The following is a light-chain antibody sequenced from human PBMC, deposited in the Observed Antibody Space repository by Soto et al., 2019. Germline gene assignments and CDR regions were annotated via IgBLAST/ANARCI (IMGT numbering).Light chain of an antibody. V-gene: IGKV1-39*01. CDR1: QTVAIY. Sequence: DIQMTQSPYSLSASVGDRVTISCRASQTVAIYLSWYQQKPGQAPKLLIYAASSLHSGVPSRFSGSGSGTDFTLTISSLQPEDFATYYCQQSYSYPLYTFGQGTKLEIK. J-gene: IGKJ2*01. CDR3: QQSYSYPLYT. CDR2: AAS.